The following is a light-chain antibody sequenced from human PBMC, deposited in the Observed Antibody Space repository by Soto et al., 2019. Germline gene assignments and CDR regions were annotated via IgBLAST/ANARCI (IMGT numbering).Light chain of an antibody. CDR1: ESVSSN. J-gene: IGKJ5*01. Sequence: EIVMTQSPATLSVSPGERATLACRASESVSSNLVWYQQRPGQPPRLLIYGASTRATGGPARFSGSGSGTEFTLTISSLQSEDFAVYYCQQQKNWPPSTFGQGTRLEIK. CDR3: QQQKNWPPST. V-gene: IGKV3-15*01. CDR2: GAS.